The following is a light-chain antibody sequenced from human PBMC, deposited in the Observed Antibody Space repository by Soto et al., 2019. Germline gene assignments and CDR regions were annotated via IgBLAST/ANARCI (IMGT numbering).Light chain of an antibody. V-gene: IGLV2-14*01. Sequence: QSVLTQPASVSGSPGQSITISCTGTSSDVGNYNYVSWYQQHPGKAPKLMIYEVSNRPSGVSNRFSGSKSGNTASLTISGLQAEDEADYYCSSYTSSGTWVFGGGTQLTVL. CDR2: EVS. J-gene: IGLJ3*02. CDR3: SSYTSSGTWV. CDR1: SSDVGNYNY.